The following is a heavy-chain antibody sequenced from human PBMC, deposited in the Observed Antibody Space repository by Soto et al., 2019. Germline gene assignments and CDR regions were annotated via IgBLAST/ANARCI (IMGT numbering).Heavy chain of an antibody. V-gene: IGHV3-21*01. CDR2: ISSSSSYI. CDR1: GFTFSSYS. J-gene: IGHJ6*02. CDR3: ARDTHCSSTSCYSAYYYGMDV. Sequence: GGSLRLSCAASGFTFSSYSMNWVRQAPGKGLEWVSSISSSSSYIYYADSVKGRFTISRDNAKNSLYLQMNSLRAEDTAVYYCARDTHCSSTSCYSAYYYGMDVWGQGTTVTVSS. D-gene: IGHD2-2*02.